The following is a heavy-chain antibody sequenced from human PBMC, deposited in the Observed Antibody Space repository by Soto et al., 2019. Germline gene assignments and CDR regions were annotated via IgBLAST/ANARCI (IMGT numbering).Heavy chain of an antibody. Sequence: GGSLRLSCGASGFTFSSYEMNGVRQAPGKGLEWVSYISSSGTTVHYADSVKGRFTISRDNAKNSFYLQMNSLRAEDTAIYYCARDESRSYSLDYWGQGTLVTVSS. CDR1: GFTFSSYE. J-gene: IGHJ4*02. V-gene: IGHV3-48*03. D-gene: IGHD1-26*01. CDR2: ISSSGTTV. CDR3: ARDESRSYSLDY.